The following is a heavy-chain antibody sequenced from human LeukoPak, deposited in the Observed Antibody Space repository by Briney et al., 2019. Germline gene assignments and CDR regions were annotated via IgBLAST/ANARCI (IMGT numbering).Heavy chain of an antibody. J-gene: IGHJ6*02. V-gene: IGHV4-59*01. Sequence: PSETLSLTCTVSSGSISSYYWSWIRQPPGKGLEWIGYIYYSGSTNYNPSLKSRVTISVDTSKNQFSLKLSSVTAADTAVYYCARVAAAADTVSGMDVWGQGTTVTVSS. CDR3: ARVAAAADTVSGMDV. CDR1: SGSISSYY. D-gene: IGHD6-13*01. CDR2: IYYSGST.